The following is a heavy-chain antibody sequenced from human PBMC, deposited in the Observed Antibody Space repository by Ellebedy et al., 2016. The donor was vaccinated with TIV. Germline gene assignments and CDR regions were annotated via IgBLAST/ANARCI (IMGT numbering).Heavy chain of an antibody. CDR3: ARAPRTTVVTHPLDY. Sequence: LRLSCTVSGGSISSGGYYWSWIRQHPGKGLEWIGYIYYSGSTYYNPSLKSRVTISVDTSKNQFSLKLSSVTAADTAVYYCARAPRTTVVTHPLDYWGQGTLVTVSS. CDR2: IYYSGST. D-gene: IGHD4-23*01. J-gene: IGHJ4*02. V-gene: IGHV4-31*03. CDR1: GGSISSGGYY.